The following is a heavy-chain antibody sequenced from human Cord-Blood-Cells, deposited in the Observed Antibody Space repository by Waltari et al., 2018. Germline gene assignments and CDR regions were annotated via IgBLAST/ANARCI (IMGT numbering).Heavy chain of an antibody. CDR2: INRSGST. J-gene: IGHJ3*02. CDR3: AGGGGRMRGTDAFDI. V-gene: IGHV4-34*01. Sequence: QVQLQQWGAGLLKPSETLSLTCVVYGGSFSGYYWSWIRQPPGKGLEWIGEINRSGSTKYHPSLKDRVTISVDTSRNQFSLKLSSVTAADTAVYYCAGGGGRMRGTDAFDIWGQGTMVTDSS. CDR1: GGSFSGYY. D-gene: IGHD3-10*01.